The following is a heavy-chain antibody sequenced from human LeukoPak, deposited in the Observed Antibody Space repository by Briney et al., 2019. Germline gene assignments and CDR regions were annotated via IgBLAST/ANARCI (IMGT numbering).Heavy chain of an antibody. J-gene: IGHJ3*02. CDR3: ARSNPNNAFDI. D-gene: IGHD2/OR15-2a*01. CDR1: GGSISSGSYY. Sequence: SETLSLTCTVSGGSISSGSYYWSWIRQPAGKGLEWIGRIYTSGSTNYNPSLKSRVTISVDTSKNQFSLKLSSVTAADTAVYYCARSNPNNAFDIWGQGTMVTVSS. CDR2: IYTSGST. V-gene: IGHV4-61*02.